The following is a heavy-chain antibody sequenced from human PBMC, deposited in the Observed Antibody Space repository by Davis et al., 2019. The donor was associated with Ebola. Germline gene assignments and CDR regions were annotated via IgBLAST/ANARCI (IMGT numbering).Heavy chain of an antibody. J-gene: IGHJ4*02. V-gene: IGHV3-48*04. D-gene: IGHD5-12*01. CDR1: GFGLAPYG. CDR3: ARDSNQIPGSSAYDLSGDFDL. CDR2: ISSRSISV. Sequence: PGGSLRLSCATSGFGLAPYGMHWVRQAPGKGLEWISYISSRSISVYYADSVKDRFTVSRDNAKSALYLQMNSLTAEDTAVYYCARDSNQIPGSSAYDLSGDFDLWGQGTLVTVSS.